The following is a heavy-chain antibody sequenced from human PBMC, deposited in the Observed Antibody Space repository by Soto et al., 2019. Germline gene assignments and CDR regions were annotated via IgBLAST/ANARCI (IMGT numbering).Heavy chain of an antibody. Sequence: LSLTCNMSGDSYSISTYSWSWIRQPPGKALQWIGFIYQSGVTSYNPSLASRVSISLDRSNNQCSLKLKSVTAADTAVYFCAGMPYTSGLRFDPWGPGTLVTVSS. CDR3: AGMPYTSGLRFDP. D-gene: IGHD6-19*01. V-gene: IGHV4-30-2*01. CDR2: IYQSGVT. CDR1: GDSYSISTYS. J-gene: IGHJ5*02.